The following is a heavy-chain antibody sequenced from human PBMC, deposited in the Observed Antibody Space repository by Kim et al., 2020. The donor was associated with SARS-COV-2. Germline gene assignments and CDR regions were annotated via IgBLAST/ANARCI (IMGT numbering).Heavy chain of an antibody. D-gene: IGHD1-26*01. CDR1: GYSFSTYW. J-gene: IGHJ4*02. CDR2: IYPGDSET. CDR3: ARGYFSFDY. Sequence: GESLKISCKGSGYSFSTYWIAWVRQMPGKGLDWMGIIYPGDSETRYSPSFQGQVTISADKSISTAYLQWGSLTASDTAMYYCARGYFSFDYWGQGTLVTV. V-gene: IGHV5-51*01.